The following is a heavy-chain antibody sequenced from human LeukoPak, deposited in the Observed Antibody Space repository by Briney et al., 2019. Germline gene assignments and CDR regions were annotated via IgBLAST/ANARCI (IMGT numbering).Heavy chain of an antibody. Sequence: TSVKVSCKASGDTFTSYDINWVRQATGQGREWMGWMNPNSGNTGYAQKFQGRVTMTRNTSISTAYMELSSLRSEATAVYYCAREYSSSWDHYYYYMEVWGKGTTVTVSS. V-gene: IGHV1-8*01. D-gene: IGHD6-13*01. CDR1: GDTFTSYD. J-gene: IGHJ6*03. CDR3: AREYSSSWDHYYYYMEV. CDR2: MNPNSGNT.